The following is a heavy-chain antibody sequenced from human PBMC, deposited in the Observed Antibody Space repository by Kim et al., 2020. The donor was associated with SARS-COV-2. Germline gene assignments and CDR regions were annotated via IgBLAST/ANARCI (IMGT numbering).Heavy chain of an antibody. J-gene: IGHJ4*02. D-gene: IGHD6-19*01. Sequence: SETLSLTCAVEGGSFSGYFWRWIRQAPGGGLEWIGEINYSGATNYNPSLESHVFMSVDLTRKRFPLNLKSVTAADKAVYFCARGGAVPAQYFFDVGGRGT. CDR2: INYSGAT. CDR3: ARGGAVPAQYFFDV. CDR1: GGSFSGYF. V-gene: IGHV4-34*01.